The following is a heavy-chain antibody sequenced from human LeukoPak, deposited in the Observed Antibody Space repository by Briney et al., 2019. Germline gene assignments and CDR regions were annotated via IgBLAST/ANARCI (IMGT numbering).Heavy chain of an antibody. CDR1: GFTFSSYA. D-gene: IGHD3-22*01. CDR2: IIDSGGST. J-gene: IGHJ4*02. Sequence: GGSLRLSCAASGFTFSSYAMSWVRQAPGKGLEWVSGIIDSGGSTYYADSVKGRFTISRDNAKNSLYLQMNSLRAEDTALYYCAKGDYYDSSGPDYWGQGTLVTVSS. V-gene: IGHV3-23*01. CDR3: AKGDYYDSSGPDY.